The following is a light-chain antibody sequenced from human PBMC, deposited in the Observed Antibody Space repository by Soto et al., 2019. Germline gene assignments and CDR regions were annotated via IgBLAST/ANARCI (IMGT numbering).Light chain of an antibody. CDR1: QDISSW. CDR2: TAS. Sequence: DIPMTQSPSSVSASVGDTVTITCRASQDISSWLAWYQHKPGKAPKILISTASTLQSGVPSRFSGSGSGTDFALTITRLQPEDFATYFWQQGNSFPYTFGQGPKLEIK. J-gene: IGKJ2*01. V-gene: IGKV1-12*01. CDR3: QQGNSFPYT.